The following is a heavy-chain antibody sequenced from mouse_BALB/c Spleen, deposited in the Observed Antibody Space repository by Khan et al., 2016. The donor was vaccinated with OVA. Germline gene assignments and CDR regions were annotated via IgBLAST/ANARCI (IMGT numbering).Heavy chain of an antibody. CDR2: INTDTGEP. Sequence: QIQLVQSGPELMKPGETVQISCKASGFTFTNYGMNWVKQAPGKGLKWMGWINTDTGEPTFADDFKGRFAFSLETSASTAYLQINSLKNEDTATYFCARVGYNGTMDCWGQGTSVTVSS. V-gene: IGHV9-3-1*01. CDR3: ARVGYNGTMDC. J-gene: IGHJ4*01. CDR1: GFTFTNYG. D-gene: IGHD2-14*01.